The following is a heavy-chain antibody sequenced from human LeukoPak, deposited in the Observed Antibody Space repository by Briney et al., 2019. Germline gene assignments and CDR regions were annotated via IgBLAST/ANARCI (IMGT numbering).Heavy chain of an antibody. J-gene: IGHJ4*02. CDR1: GFTFSSYS. CDR3: ARYSSSDRVDY. D-gene: IGHD6-6*01. Sequence: PGGSLRLSCAASGFTFSSYSMYWVRQAPGKGREGVSSISSSSSYIYYADSVKGRFTISRDNAKNSLYLQMNSLRAEDTVVYYCARYSSSDRVDYWGQGTLVTVSS. V-gene: IGHV3-21*01. CDR2: ISSSSSYI.